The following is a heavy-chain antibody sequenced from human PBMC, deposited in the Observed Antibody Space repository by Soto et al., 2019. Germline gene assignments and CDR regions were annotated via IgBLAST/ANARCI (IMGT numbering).Heavy chain of an antibody. D-gene: IGHD6-6*01. Sequence: LRLSCAASGFTFSSYGMHWVRQAPGKGLEWVAVIWYDGSNKYYADSVKGRFTISRDNSKNTLYLQMNSLRAEDTAVYYCARERPWAARSPWGQGTLVTVSS. CDR3: ARERPWAARSP. CDR2: IWYDGSNK. CDR1: GFTFSSYG. J-gene: IGHJ4*02. V-gene: IGHV3-33*01.